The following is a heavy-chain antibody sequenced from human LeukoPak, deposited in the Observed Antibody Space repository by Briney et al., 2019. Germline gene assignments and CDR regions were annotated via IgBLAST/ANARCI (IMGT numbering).Heavy chain of an antibody. D-gene: IGHD3-10*01. CDR2: INTNTGNP. V-gene: IGHV7-4-1*02. CDR1: GYTFTSYA. J-gene: IGHJ4*02. Sequence: ASVKVSCKASGYTFTSYAMNWVRQAPGQGLEWMGWINTNTGNPTYAQGFTGRFVFSLDTSVSTAYLQISSLKAEDTAVYYCARPPGAYYYGSGSYPRFDYWGQGTLVTVSS. CDR3: ARPPGAYYYGSGSYPRFDY.